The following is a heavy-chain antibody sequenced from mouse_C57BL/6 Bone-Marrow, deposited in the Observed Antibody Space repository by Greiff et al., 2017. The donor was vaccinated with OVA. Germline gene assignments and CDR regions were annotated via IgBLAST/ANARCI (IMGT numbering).Heavy chain of an antibody. CDR3: ARSPAYYCGSSFYWYFDV. D-gene: IGHD1-1*01. CDR1: DSEVFPIAY. CDR2: ILPSIGRT. Sequence: QVQLQQSGSELRSPGSSVKLSCKDFDSEVFPIAYMSWVRQKPGHGFEWIGGILPSIGRTIYGDKFEDKATLDADTLSNTAYLELNSLTSEYSAIYYCARSPAYYCGSSFYWYFDVWGTGTTVTVSS. J-gene: IGHJ1*03. V-gene: IGHV15-2*01.